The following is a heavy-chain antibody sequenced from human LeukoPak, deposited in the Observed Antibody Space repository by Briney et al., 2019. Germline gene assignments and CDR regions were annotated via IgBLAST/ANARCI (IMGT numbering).Heavy chain of an antibody. D-gene: IGHD3-22*01. Sequence: GGSLRLSCAASGFTFSSYSMNWVRQAPGKGLEWVSSISSSSGYMYYADSVKGRFTISRDNAKNSLYLQMNSLRAEDTAVYYCAVFDMTVVDITPWGQGTLVTVSS. V-gene: IGHV3-21*01. CDR3: AVFDMTVVDITP. CDR2: ISSSSGYM. J-gene: IGHJ5*02. CDR1: GFTFSSYS.